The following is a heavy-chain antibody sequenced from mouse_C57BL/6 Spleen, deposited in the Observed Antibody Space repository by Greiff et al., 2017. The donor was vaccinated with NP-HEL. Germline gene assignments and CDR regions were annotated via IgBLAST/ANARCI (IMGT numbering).Heavy chain of an antibody. D-gene: IGHD1-1*01. J-gene: IGHJ3*01. CDR3: AREGVFGSSYPFAY. CDR1: GYTFTDYN. V-gene: IGHV1-22*01. CDR2: INPNNGGT. Sequence: SGPELVKPGASVKMSCKASGYTFTDYNMHWVKQSHGKSLEWIGYINPNNGGTSYNQKFKGKATLTVNKSSSTAYMELRSLTSEDSAVYYCAREGVFGSSYPFAYWGQGTLVTVSA.